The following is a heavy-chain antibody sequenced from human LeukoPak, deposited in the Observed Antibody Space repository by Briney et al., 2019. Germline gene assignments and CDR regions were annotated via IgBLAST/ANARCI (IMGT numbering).Heavy chain of an antibody. CDR2: IVGDSSSI. V-gene: IGHV3-23*01. CDR3: AKPHVVIRVILVGFHKEAYYFDS. D-gene: IGHD2-21*01. Sequence: GGSLRLSCAASGFTFSKYAMNWVRQAPGKGVEWVSGIVGDSSSIFYEDSVRGRFTISRDNSKNTLYLQMNSLRAEDTAVYLCAKPHVVIRVILVGFHKEAYYFDSWGQGALVTVSS. J-gene: IGHJ4*02. CDR1: GFTFSKYA.